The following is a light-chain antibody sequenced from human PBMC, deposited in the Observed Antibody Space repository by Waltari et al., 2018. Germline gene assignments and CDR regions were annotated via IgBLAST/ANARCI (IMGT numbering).Light chain of an antibody. CDR1: QDVARW. J-gene: IGKJ3*01. CDR3: QQANSFPPT. Sequence: DIQMTQSPSSVSASVGDRVTITCRASQDVARWLACYQQKPGKAPNLLIYASSSLHSGVPSRFSGSGSGTDFTLTISSLQPDDFATYYCQQANSFPPTFGPGTTVDIK. V-gene: IGKV1-12*01. CDR2: ASS.